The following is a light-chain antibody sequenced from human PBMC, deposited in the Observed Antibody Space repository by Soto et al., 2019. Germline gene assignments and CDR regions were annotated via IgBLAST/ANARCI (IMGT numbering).Light chain of an antibody. CDR1: QSVSSY. J-gene: IGKJ5*01. CDR2: DAS. V-gene: IGKV3-11*01. CDR3: QQRSNWAT. Sequence: EIVLTQSPATLSLSPGARAPLSCRASQSVSSYLAWYQQKPGQAPRLLIYDASNRATGIPARFSGSGSGTDFTLTISSLEPEDFAVYYCQQRSNWATFGQGTRLEIK.